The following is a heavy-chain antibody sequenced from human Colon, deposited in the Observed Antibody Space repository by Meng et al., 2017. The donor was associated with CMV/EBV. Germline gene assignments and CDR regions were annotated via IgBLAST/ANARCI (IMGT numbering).Heavy chain of an antibody. CDR3: ARSGGWHSPFDY. J-gene: IGHJ4*02. Sequence: SETLSLTCTVSGGSIRSYYWSWIRQPPGERLEWIGHMYYTGRSNYNPSLRSRVTISMDTSKNQFSLKLSSVTAADTAVYYCARSGGWHSPFDYWGQGTLVTVSS. V-gene: IGHV4-59*01. CDR1: GGSIRSYY. CDR2: MYYTGRS. D-gene: IGHD3-10*01.